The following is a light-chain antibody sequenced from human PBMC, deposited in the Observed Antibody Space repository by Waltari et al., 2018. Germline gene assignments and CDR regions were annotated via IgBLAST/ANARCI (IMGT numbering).Light chain of an antibody. J-gene: IGLJ2*01. V-gene: IGLV3-19*01. CDR3: HSRETFSTRL. CDR1: RRRRYY. Sequence: SSDLTQDPSLSVALGQTVRITCQGDRRRRYYASWYQQRPGQAPILVLYGPDNRPSGIPDRFSGSTSGNTASLTITGAQAEDEADYYCHSRETFSTRLFGGGTRLTV. CDR2: GPD.